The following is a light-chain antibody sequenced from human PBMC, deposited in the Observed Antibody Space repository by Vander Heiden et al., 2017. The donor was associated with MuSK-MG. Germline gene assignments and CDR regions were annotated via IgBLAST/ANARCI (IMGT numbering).Light chain of an antibody. CDR3: QQYNSYSRT. CDR2: KAS. J-gene: IGKJ1*01. Sequence: DIQMTQSPSTLAASVGDRVTITCRASQSISSWLAWYQQKPGKAPKLLIYKASSLESGVPSRFSGSGSGAEFTLTSSSLQPDDFATYYCQQYNSYSRTFGQGTKVKSN. CDR1: QSISSW. V-gene: IGKV1-5*03.